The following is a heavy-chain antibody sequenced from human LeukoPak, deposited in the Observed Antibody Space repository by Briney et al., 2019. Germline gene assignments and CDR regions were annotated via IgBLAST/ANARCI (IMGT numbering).Heavy chain of an antibody. V-gene: IGHV3-21*01. J-gene: IGHJ5*02. CDR2: FSSSSIYI. CDR1: DLFSITYS. Sequence: GGSRGFSVQASDLFSITYSINWVGRPPGRGRGWSSPFSSSSIYIYYADSVKGRFTISRDNAKNSLYLQMNSLRAEDTAVYYCARGPRANHFNWFDPWGQGTLVTVSS. CDR3: ARGPRANHFNWFDP. D-gene: IGHD1-26*01.